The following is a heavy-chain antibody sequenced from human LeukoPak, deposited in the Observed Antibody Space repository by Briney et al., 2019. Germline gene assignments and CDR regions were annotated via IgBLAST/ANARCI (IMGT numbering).Heavy chain of an antibody. D-gene: IGHD4-17*01. CDR2: IYNSGDT. J-gene: IGHJ1*01. V-gene: IGHV4-59*01. CDR3: ARAAVTTSRYFQH. Sequence: SETLSLTCTVSGGSISNYYWSWIRQPPGKGLEWIGYIYNSGDTNYNPSLKSRVTISEDTSKNQLSLKLSSVTAADTAVYYCARAAVTTSRYFQHWGQGTLVTVSS. CDR1: GGSISNYY.